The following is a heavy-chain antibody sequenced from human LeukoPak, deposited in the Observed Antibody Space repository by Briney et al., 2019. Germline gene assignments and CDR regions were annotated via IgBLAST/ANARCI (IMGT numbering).Heavy chain of an antibody. V-gene: IGHV3-48*01. D-gene: IGHD6-6*01. Sequence: GGSLRLSCAASGFTFRDYGMNWVRQAPGKGLEWVSYISSSSGTMNYADSVKGRFTISRDNAKNSLYLQMNSLRAGDTAVYYCARGGAARPDYWGQGTLVTVSS. CDR3: ARGGAARPDY. CDR1: GFTFRDYG. J-gene: IGHJ4*02. CDR2: ISSSSGTM.